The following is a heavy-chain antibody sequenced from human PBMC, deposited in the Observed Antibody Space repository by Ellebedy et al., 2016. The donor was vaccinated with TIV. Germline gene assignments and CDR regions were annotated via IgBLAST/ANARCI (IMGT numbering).Heavy chain of an antibody. V-gene: IGHV3-48*02. Sequence: GESLKISCAASGFTFSSSSMNWVRQAPGKGLEWLSYISGRSNIIYYADSVRGRFTISRDNAKNSLYLQMSSLRDEDTAVYYCTTDYYDNSGYRMLGVYWGQGTLVTVSS. D-gene: IGHD3-22*01. CDR3: TTDYYDNSGYRMLGVY. CDR1: GFTFSSSS. CDR2: ISGRSNII. J-gene: IGHJ4*02.